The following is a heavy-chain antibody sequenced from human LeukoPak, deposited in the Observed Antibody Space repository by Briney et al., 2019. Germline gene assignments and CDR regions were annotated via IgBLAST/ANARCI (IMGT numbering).Heavy chain of an antibody. CDR3: ARHHDYGDRPDAFDI. D-gene: IGHD4-17*01. V-gene: IGHV1-69*13. CDR2: IIPIFGTA. CDR1: GGTFSSYA. Sequence: ASVKVSCKASGGTFSSYAISWVRQAPGQGLEWMGGIIPIFGTASYAQKFQGRVTITADESTSTAYMELSSLRSEDTAVYYCARHHDYGDRPDAFDIWGQGTMVTVSS. J-gene: IGHJ3*02.